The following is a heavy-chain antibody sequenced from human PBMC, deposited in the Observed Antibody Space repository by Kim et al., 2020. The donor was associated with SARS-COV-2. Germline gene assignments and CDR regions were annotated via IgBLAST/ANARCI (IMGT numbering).Heavy chain of an antibody. D-gene: IGHD3-3*01. J-gene: IGHJ4*02. V-gene: IGHV3-9*01. CDR3: AKGYDFWSPTDY. Sequence: GYADSVKGRFTISRDNAKNSLYLQMNSLRAEDTALYYCAKGYDFWSPTDYWGQGTLVTVSS.